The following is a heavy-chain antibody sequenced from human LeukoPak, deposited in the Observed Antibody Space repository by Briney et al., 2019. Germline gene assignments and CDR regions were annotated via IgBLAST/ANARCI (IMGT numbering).Heavy chain of an antibody. CDR2: ISYDGSNK. CDR1: GFPFSSYS. Sequence: GGSLRLSCAAPGFPFSSYSMPWVRQAPGKGLEWVAVISYDGSNKYYADSVKGRFTISRDNSKNTLYLQMNSLRAEDTAVYYCARGITIFGVALYGMDVWGQGTTVTVSS. D-gene: IGHD3-3*01. J-gene: IGHJ6*02. CDR3: ARGITIFGVALYGMDV. V-gene: IGHV3-30-3*01.